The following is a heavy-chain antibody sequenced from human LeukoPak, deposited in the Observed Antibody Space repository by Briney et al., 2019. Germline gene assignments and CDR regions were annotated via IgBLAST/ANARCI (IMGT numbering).Heavy chain of an antibody. Sequence: GGSLRLSCAASRFTFDDYGMSWVRQAPGKGLVWVSGINWNGGSTGYADSVKGRFTISRDNSKNTLYLQMDTLRAEDSAVYYCAKVYFDILTGYYRGPNFDYWGQGTLVTVSS. CDR2: INWNGGST. V-gene: IGHV3-20*04. J-gene: IGHJ4*02. CDR1: RFTFDDYG. D-gene: IGHD3-9*01. CDR3: AKVYFDILTGYYRGPNFDY.